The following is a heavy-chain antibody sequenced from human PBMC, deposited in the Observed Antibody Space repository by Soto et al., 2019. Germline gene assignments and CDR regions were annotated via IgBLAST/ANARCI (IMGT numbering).Heavy chain of an antibody. Sequence: QVQLVQPGAEVKKPGSSVRVSCKASGGMFYSSAINWVRQAPGQGLEWMGGIVPMNGSPKYAQEFLGRVTISADASATTAYVDLSGLKPEHTAVYFCSFAPNWTYQLTRNWGRGTQVTVSS. D-gene: IGHD2-2*01. CDR2: IVPMNGSP. CDR1: GGMFYSSA. J-gene: IGHJ4*02. CDR3: SFAPNWTYQLTRN. V-gene: IGHV1-69*01.